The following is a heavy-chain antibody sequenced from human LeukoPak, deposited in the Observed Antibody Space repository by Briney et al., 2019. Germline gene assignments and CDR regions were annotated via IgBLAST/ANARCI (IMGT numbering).Heavy chain of an antibody. V-gene: IGHV1-3*01. CDR2: INAGNGDT. D-gene: IGHD5-24*01. CDR3: ARDYMATRTFDY. CDR1: GYTFSSYA. J-gene: IGHJ4*02. Sequence: ASVKVSCKASGYTFSSYAIQWVRQAPGQRLEWMGWINAGNGDTKYSQKFQGRVTITRDTSASTAYMELSSLRSEDTAVYYCARDYMATRTFDYWGQGTLVTVSS.